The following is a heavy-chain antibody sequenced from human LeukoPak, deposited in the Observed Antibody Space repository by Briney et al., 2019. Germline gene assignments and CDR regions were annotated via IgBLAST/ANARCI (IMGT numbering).Heavy chain of an antibody. CDR1: GYTFTSYG. D-gene: IGHD3-10*01. CDR2: ISAYNGNT. V-gene: IGHV1-18*04. J-gene: IGHJ5*02. CDR3: ARDRRSGGLKGSNWFDP. Sequence: ASVKVSCKASGYTFTSYGVSWVRQAPGQGLEWMGWISAYNGNTNYAQKLQGRDTMTTDTSTSTAYMELRSLRSDDTAVYYCARDRRSGGLKGSNWFDPWGRGTLVTVSS.